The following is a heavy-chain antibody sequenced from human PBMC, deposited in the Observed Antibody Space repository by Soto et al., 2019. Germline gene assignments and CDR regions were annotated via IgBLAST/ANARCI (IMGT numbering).Heavy chain of an antibody. Sequence: PSETLSLTCTVSGGPISSYYWSWIRQPPGKGLEWIGYIHYSGSTNYNPSLKSRVTISEDTSKNQFSLKLSSVTAADTAVYYCARLLWAAYGGILDPSGHGTLFTVSS. CDR2: IHYSGST. D-gene: IGHD4-17*01. J-gene: IGHJ5*02. CDR3: ARLLWAAYGGILDP. V-gene: IGHV4-59*01. CDR1: GGPISSYY.